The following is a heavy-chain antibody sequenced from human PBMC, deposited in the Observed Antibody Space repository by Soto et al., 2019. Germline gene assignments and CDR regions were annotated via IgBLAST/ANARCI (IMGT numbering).Heavy chain of an antibody. CDR3: ARDSLGIAVLGTGRSKNNWFDP. CDR2: INHRGST. Sequence: QVQLQQWGAGLLKPSETLSLTCAVYGGSFSGYYWSWIRQPPGKGLEWIGEINHRGSTNYNPSLKSRLTISIDTSKNQFSLKLSSGTAADTAIYYCARDSLGIAVLGTGRSKNNWFDPWGQGTLVTVSS. J-gene: IGHJ5*02. V-gene: IGHV4-34*01. CDR1: GGSFSGYY. D-gene: IGHD6-19*01.